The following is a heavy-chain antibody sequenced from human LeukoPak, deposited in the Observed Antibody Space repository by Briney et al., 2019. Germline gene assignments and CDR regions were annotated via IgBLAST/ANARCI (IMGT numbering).Heavy chain of an antibody. V-gene: IGHV4-59*01. CDR1: GGSISSYY. J-gene: IGHJ5*02. Sequence: SETLSLTCTVSGGSISSYYWSWIRQPPGKGLEWIGYIYYSGSTNYNPSLKSRVTISVDTSKNQFSLKLSSVTAADTAVYYCARADGDYGPWGQGTLVTVSS. D-gene: IGHD4-17*01. CDR3: ARADGDYGP. CDR2: IYYSGST.